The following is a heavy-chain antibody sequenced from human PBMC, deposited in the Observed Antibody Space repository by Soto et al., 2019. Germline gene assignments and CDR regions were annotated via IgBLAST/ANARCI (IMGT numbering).Heavy chain of an antibody. CDR2: IYNTGST. V-gene: IGHV4-59*08. CDR3: ARHSSPGSSGWYGWFDP. D-gene: IGHD6-19*01. Sequence: SETLSLTCTVSGASISSYYWSWIRQPPGKRLEWIGYIYNTGSTKYNPSLKSRVTISVDTSKNRLPLKLNSVTAADTAVYYCARHSSPGSSGWYGWFDPWGQGTLVTVSS. CDR1: GASISSYY. J-gene: IGHJ5*02.